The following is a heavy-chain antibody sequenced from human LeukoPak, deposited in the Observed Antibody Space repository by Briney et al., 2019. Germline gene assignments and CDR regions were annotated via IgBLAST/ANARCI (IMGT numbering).Heavy chain of an antibody. D-gene: IGHD3-22*01. J-gene: IGHJ4*02. CDR3: AKDRPYYYDSSESECCGGSGFFDY. V-gene: IGHV3-23*01. CDR2: ISGSGGST. Sequence: RPGGSLRLSCAASGFTFSSYGMSWVRQAPGKGLEWVSAISGSGGSTYYADSVKGRFTISRDNSKNTLYLQMNSLRAEDTAVYYCAKDRPYYYDSSESECCGGSGFFDYWGQGTLVTVSS. CDR1: GFTFSSYG.